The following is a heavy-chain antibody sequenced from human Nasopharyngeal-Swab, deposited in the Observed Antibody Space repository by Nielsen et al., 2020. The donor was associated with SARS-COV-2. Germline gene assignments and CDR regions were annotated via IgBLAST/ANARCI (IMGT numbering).Heavy chain of an antibody. D-gene: IGHD3-16*01. J-gene: IGHJ3*02. CDR2: ISSNGGST. Sequence: GSLRLSCSASGFTFSSYTMHWVRQAPGKGLEHVSAISSNGGSTYYADSVKGRFTISRDNSKNTLYLQMSSLRAEDTALYWCVKDLRGKYAFEIWGQGTMVTVSS. V-gene: IGHV3-64D*06. CDR3: VKDLRGKYAFEI. CDR1: GFTFSSYT.